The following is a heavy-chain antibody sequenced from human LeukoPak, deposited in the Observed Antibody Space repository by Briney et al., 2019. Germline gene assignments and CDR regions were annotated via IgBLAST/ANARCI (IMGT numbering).Heavy chain of an antibody. J-gene: IGHJ4*02. Sequence: SETLSLTCTVSGASISGSGYYWGWIRQPPGKGLGWIGSIYSSGSTYYNASLLSRVTISIETSKNQISLRLNSVTAADTAMYYCAKSGGYGLIDYWGQGTLVTVSS. V-gene: IGHV4-39*01. CDR3: AKSGGYGLIDY. D-gene: IGHD1-26*01. CDR2: IYSSGST. CDR1: GASISGSGYY.